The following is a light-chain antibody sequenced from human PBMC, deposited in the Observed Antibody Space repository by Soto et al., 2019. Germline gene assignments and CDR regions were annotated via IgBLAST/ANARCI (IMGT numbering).Light chain of an antibody. CDR2: DTS. J-gene: IGKJ5*01. V-gene: IGKV3-11*01. CDR1: QSVSRY. CDR3: QQRSNWPIIT. Sequence: IVLTQSPGTLSLSPXEXATLSCRASQSVSRYLAWYQQKPGQAPRLLISDTSNRATGIPARFSGSGSGTDFTLTISSLEPEDFAVYYCQQRSNWPIITFGQGTRLEIK.